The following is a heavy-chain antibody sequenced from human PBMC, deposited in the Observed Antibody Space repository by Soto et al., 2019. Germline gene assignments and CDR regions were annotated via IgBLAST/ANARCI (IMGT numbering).Heavy chain of an antibody. CDR1: GGTVSIYA. CDR3: ASTDAYYDFWSGYYKGYYYYGMDV. CDR2: IIPIFGTA. Sequence: GGTVSIYAISFVRHAPVQGLEFMGVIIPIFGTANYAQKFQGRVTITADESTSTAYMELSSLRSEDTAVYYCASTDAYYDFWSGYYKGYYYYGMDVWGQGTTVTVSS. D-gene: IGHD3-3*01. J-gene: IGHJ6*02. V-gene: IGHV1-69*01.